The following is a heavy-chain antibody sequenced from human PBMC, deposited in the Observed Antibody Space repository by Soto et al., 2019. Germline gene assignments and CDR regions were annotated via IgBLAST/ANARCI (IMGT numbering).Heavy chain of an antibody. J-gene: IGHJ4*02. CDR3: ARAGQYYDSSGYTD. CDR1: GYSFATSG. V-gene: IGHV1-18*01. CDR2: IGAYNGNR. Sequence: GASVKVSCKASGYSFATSGISWVRQAPGQGLEWMGWIGAYNGNRNYDQKLQDRVTMTTDTSTRKAYLELRSLRSDDTAVYYCARAGQYYDSSGYTDWGQGTQVTVSS. D-gene: IGHD3-22*01.